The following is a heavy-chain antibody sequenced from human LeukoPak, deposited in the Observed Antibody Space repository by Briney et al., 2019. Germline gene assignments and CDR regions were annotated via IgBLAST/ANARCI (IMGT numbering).Heavy chain of an antibody. CDR1: GYMFTSYG. D-gene: IGHD3-22*01. J-gene: IGHJ4*02. V-gene: IGHV1-18*01. CDR3: AKLSGSSAYSAVDY. Sequence: ASVKVSCKASGYMFTSYGISWVRQAPGQGLEWMGWISAYNGNTNYAQSLQGRVTMTTDTSTSTAYMELRSLRSDDTAVYYCAKLSGSSAYSAVDYWGQGTLVTVS. CDR2: ISAYNGNT.